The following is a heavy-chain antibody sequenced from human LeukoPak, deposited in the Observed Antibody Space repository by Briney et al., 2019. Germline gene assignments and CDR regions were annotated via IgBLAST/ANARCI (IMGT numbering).Heavy chain of an antibody. D-gene: IGHD3-10*01. CDR2: ISAYNGNT. CDR1: GYTFTSYG. V-gene: IGHV1-18*01. J-gene: IGHJ6*04. CDR3: ARDISPMTMVRGVIIPADV. Sequence: GASVKVSCKASGYTFTSYGISWVRQAPGQGLEWMGWISAYNGNTNYAQKLQGRVTMTTDTSTSTTYMVLRSMRSDDTAVYYCARDISPMTMVRGVIIPADVWGKGTTGTVSS.